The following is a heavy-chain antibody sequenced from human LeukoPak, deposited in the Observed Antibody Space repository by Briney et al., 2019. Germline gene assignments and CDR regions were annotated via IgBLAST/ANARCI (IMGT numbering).Heavy chain of an antibody. Sequence: PGGSLRLSCAASGFTFSSYAMHWVRQAPGKGLEWVAVISYDGSNKYYADSVKGRFTISRDNSKNTLYLQMNSLRAEDTAVYYCARDMRVTTVHTNWFDPWGQGTLVTVSS. J-gene: IGHJ5*02. V-gene: IGHV3-30-3*01. CDR2: ISYDGSNK. D-gene: IGHD4-17*01. CDR3: ARDMRVTTVHTNWFDP. CDR1: GFTFSSYA.